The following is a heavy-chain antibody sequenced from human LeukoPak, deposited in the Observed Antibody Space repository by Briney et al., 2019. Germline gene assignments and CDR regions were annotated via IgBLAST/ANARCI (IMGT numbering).Heavy chain of an antibody. D-gene: IGHD2-2*01. CDR1: GFTFSSYG. CDR3: ARGVPAATNFDY. CDR2: IWYDGSNK. V-gene: IGHV3-33*01. J-gene: IGHJ4*02. Sequence: PGGSLRLSCAASGFTFSSYGMHWVRQAPGKGLEWVAVIWYDGSNKYYADSVKGRFTISRDNSKNTLYLQMNSLRAEDTAVYYCARGVPAATNFDYWGQGTLVTVSS.